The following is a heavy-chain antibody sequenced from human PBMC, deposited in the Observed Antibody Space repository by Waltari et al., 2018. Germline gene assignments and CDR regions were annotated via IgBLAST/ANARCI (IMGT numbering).Heavy chain of an antibody. Sequence: QVQLVASGGGLVKPGGPRRPSWVAFGSPFTDHYITGTRQAPGKGLEWLAEMSSSGTIIYDADFLKGRFTNSRDNAKNSLYLEMTSLRAEDTALYFCARGNHYFDNWGQGTLVTVSS. CDR1: GSPFTDHY. J-gene: IGHJ4*02. CDR2: MSSSGTII. CDR3: ARGNHYFDN. V-gene: IGHV3-11*04.